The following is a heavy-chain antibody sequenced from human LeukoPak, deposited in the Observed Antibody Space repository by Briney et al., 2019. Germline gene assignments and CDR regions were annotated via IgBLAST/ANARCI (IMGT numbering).Heavy chain of an antibody. D-gene: IGHD4-17*01. CDR2: IYYSGST. Sequence: NTSETLSLTCTVSGGSISSSSYYWGWIRQPPGKGLEWIGSIYYSGSTYYNPSLKSRVTISVDTSKNQFSLRLSSVTAADTAMYYCARFYYGDFNFDYWGQGTLVTVSS. CDR1: GGSISSSSYY. V-gene: IGHV4-39*01. CDR3: ARFYYGDFNFDY. J-gene: IGHJ4*02.